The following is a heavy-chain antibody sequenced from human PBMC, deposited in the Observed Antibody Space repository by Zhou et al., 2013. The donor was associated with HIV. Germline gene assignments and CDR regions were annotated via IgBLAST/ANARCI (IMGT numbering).Heavy chain of an antibody. D-gene: IGHD5-12*01. CDR3: ATVQFSGYDFQYFYGLGV. Sequence: QVQLVQSGAEVKKPGASVKVSCKASGYTFNSYGIIWVRQAPGQGLEWMGWISGSKGNTKYAQKFQGRVTMTTDTSTSTAYMDLSNLRSDDTAVYYCATVQFSGYDFQYFYGLGVWGQGTTVTVSS. CDR1: GYTFNSYG. CDR2: ISGSKGNT. J-gene: IGHJ6*02. V-gene: IGHV1-18*01.